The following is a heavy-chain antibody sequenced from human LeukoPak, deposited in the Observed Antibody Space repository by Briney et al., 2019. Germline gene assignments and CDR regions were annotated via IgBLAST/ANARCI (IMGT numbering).Heavy chain of an antibody. V-gene: IGHV3-48*01. CDR1: GFTFSSYS. CDR3: ARGGVRPYMDV. J-gene: IGHJ6*03. CDR2: ISSSSSTI. D-gene: IGHD3-10*01. Sequence: GGSLRLSCAASGFTFSSYSMNWVRQAPGKGLEWVSYISSSSSTIYYADSVKGRFTISRDNAKNSLYLQMNSLRAEDTAVYYCARGGVRPYMDVWGKGTTVTISS.